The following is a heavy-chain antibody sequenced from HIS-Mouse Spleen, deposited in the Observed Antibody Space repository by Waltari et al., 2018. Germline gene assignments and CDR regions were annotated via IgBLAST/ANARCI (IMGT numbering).Heavy chain of an antibody. J-gene: IGHJ2*01. D-gene: IGHD1-1*01. V-gene: IGHV3-33*06. CDR2: IWYDGSNK. CDR1: GFTFSSYG. CDR3: AKAGYRTTGTAFYWYFDL. Sequence: QVQLVESGGGVVQPGRSLRLSCAASGFTFSSYGMHWVRQAPGKGLAWVAVIWYDGSNKYYADSVKGRFTISRDNSKNTLYLQMNSLRAEDTAVYYCAKAGYRTTGTAFYWYFDLWGRGTLVTVSS.